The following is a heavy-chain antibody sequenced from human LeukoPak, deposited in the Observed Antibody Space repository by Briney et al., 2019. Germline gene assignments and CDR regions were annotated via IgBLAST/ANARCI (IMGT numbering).Heavy chain of an antibody. CDR1: GFTFSTYG. Sequence: GGSLRLSCAASGFTFSTYGMNWVRQAPGKGLEWVSFISSTSSTIYYAGSVKGRFTISRDNAKNSLYLQMNSLRAEDTAVYYCARDIVVVVATDYYFDYWGQGTLVTVSS. J-gene: IGHJ4*02. CDR3: ARDIVVVVATDYYFDY. V-gene: IGHV3-48*01. D-gene: IGHD2-15*01. CDR2: ISSTSSTI.